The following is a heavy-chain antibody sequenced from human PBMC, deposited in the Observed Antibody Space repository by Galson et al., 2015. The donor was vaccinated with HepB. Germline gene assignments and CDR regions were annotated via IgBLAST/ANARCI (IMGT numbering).Heavy chain of an antibody. V-gene: IGHV2-70*04. CDR3: ARSGSSGYGAGAFDY. Sequence: PALVKPTQTLTLTCSFSGFSLSTSEMRVSWIRQPPGKALEWLARVDWNDNKFYSTSLKTRLTISKDTSKNQVVLTMTSMDPMDTATYYCARSGSSGYGAGAFDYWDQGSLDTVSS. D-gene: IGHD5-12*01. CDR1: GFSLSTSEMR. J-gene: IGHJ4*02. CDR2: VDWNDNK.